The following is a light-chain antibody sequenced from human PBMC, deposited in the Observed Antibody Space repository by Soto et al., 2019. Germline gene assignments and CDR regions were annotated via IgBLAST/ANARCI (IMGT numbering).Light chain of an antibody. J-gene: IGKJ1*01. CDR3: QQYNSYPWT. CDR1: QSISSW. Sequence: DIQMTQSPSTLSASVGDRVTITCRASQSISSWLAWYQQKPGKAPKLLIRKASSLEIGVPSRFSGSGSGTEFTLTISSLQPDDFATYYCQQYNSYPWTFGQGTKVEIK. CDR2: KAS. V-gene: IGKV1-5*03.